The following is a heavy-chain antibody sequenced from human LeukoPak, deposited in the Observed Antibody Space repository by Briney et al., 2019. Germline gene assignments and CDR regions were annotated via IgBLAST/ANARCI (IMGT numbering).Heavy chain of an antibody. CDR3: AKKGAVVAAPFDS. CDR1: GFTFPSYA. CDR2: VTSSGASK. Sequence: GGSLRLSCAASGFTFPSYAMSWVRQAPGKGLEWVSDVTSSGASKDYADSVKGRFTISRDNSRNTLYLQMDSLRADDTAVYYCAKKGAVVAAPFDSWGQGSLVTVSS. J-gene: IGHJ4*02. V-gene: IGHV3-23*01. D-gene: IGHD2-15*01.